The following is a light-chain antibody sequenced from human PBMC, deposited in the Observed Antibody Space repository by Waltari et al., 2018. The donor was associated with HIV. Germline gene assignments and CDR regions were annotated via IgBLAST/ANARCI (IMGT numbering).Light chain of an antibody. V-gene: IGLV6-57*04. CDR3: QSYGDNAVI. Sequence: NFMLTQPYSVSESPGKTVTTSCTRSSGSIAINFVQWYQQRPGSAPTTVIYEDNQRPSGVPDRFSGSIDRSSNSASLTISGLETEDEADYYCQSYGDNAVIFGGGTKVTVL. J-gene: IGLJ2*01. CDR2: EDN. CDR1: SGSIAINF.